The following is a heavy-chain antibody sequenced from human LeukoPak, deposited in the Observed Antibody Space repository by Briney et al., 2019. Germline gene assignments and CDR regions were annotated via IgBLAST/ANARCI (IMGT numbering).Heavy chain of an antibody. V-gene: IGHV4-38-2*01. CDR1: GYSISSGYY. CDR3: ASAYYDILTGYFDY. Sequence: PSETLSLTCAVSGYSISSGYYWGWIPQPPGKGLEWIGSIYHSGSTYYNPSLKSRVTISVDTSKNQVSLKLSSVTAADTAVYYCASAYYDILTGYFDYWGQGTLVTVSS. CDR2: IYHSGST. J-gene: IGHJ4*02. D-gene: IGHD3-9*01.